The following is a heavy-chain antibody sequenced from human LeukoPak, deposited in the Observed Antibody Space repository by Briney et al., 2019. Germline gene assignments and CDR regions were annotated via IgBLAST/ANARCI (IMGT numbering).Heavy chain of an antibody. J-gene: IGHJ3*02. V-gene: IGHV3-11*01. D-gene: IGHD6-13*01. CDR3: ARDFRDSSSWLVAFDI. CDR1: GFTFSDYY. CDR2: ISSSGSTI. Sequence: PGGSLRLSCAASGFTFSDYYMSWIRQAPGKGPEWVSYISSSGSTIYYADSVKGRFTTSRDNAKNSLYLQMNSLRAEDTAVYYCARDFRDSSSWLVAFDIWGQGTMVTVSS.